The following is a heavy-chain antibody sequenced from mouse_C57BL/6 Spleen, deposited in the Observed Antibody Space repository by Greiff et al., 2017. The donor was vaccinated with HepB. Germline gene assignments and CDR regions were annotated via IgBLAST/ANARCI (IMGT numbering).Heavy chain of an antibody. Sequence: EVKVEESGGGLVKPGGSLKLSCAASGFTFSSYAMSWVRQTPEKRLEWVATISDGGSYTYYPDNVKGRFTISRDNAKNNLYLQMSHLKSEDTAMYYCARAFYSIYWYFDVWGTGTTVTVSS. J-gene: IGHJ1*03. CDR2: ISDGGSYT. V-gene: IGHV5-4*03. D-gene: IGHD2-5*01. CDR3: ARAFYSIYWYFDV. CDR1: GFTFSSYA.